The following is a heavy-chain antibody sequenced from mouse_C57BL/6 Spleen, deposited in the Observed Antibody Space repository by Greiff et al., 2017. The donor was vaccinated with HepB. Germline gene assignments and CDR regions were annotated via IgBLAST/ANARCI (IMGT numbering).Heavy chain of an antibody. J-gene: IGHJ3*01. CDR2: IDPSDSYT. CDR3: ARSGGRGFAY. CDR1: GYTFTSYW. D-gene: IGHD3-2*02. V-gene: IGHV1-69*01. Sequence: QVQLKQPGAELVMPGASVKLSCKASGYTFTSYWMHWVKQRPGQGLEWIGEIDPSDSYTNYNQKFKGKSTLTVDKSSSTAYMQLSSLTSEDSAVYYCARSGGRGFAYWGQGTLVTVSA.